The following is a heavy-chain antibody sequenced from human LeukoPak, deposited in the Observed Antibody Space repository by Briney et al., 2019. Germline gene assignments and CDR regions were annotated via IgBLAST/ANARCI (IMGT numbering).Heavy chain of an antibody. D-gene: IGHD3-22*01. V-gene: IGHV1-69*05. CDR1: GGTFSSYA. CDR2: IIPIFGTA. CDR3: ARTDYYDSSGYLGY. J-gene: IGHJ4*02. Sequence: GSSVKVSCKASGGTFSSYAISWVRQAPGQGLEWMGGIIPIFGTANYAQKFQGRVTITTDESTSTAYMELSSLRSEDTAVYYCARTDYYDSSGYLGYRGQGTLVTVSS.